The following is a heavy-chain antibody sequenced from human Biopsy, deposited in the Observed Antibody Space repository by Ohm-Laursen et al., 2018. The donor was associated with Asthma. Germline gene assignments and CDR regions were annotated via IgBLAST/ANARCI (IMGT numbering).Heavy chain of an antibody. CDR3: ATLSWYASQY. V-gene: IGHV3-7*01. J-gene: IGHJ4*02. D-gene: IGHD2-2*01. CDR1: GFTFSGSW. Sequence: SLRLSCAASGFTFSGSWMIWVRQAPGKGLQWLAFIKPDGSQTYYADSVEGRFSISRDNSKNSLYLQMSSLRGEDTAIYYCATLSWYASQYWGQGTLVTVPS. CDR2: IKPDGSQT.